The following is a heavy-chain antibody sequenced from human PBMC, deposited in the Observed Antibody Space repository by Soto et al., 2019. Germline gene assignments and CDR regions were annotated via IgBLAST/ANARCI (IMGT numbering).Heavy chain of an antibody. V-gene: IGHV3-48*02. J-gene: IGHJ5*02. CDR3: ARESVRGVILDP. CDR2: ISSSSTI. CDR1: GFTFSSYS. D-gene: IGHD3-10*01. Sequence: GGSLRLSCAASGFTFSSYSMNWVRQAPGKGLEWVSYISSSSTIYYADSVKGRFTISRDNAKNSLYLQMNSLRDEDTAVYYCARESVRGVILDPWGQGTLVTVSS.